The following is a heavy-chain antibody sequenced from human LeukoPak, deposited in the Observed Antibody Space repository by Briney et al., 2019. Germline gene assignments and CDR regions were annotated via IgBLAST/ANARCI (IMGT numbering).Heavy chain of an antibody. CDR3: ARERSDWFDP. V-gene: IGHV4-59*01. CDR2: IYYSGST. J-gene: IGHJ5*02. CDR1: GGSISSYY. Sequence: PSETLSLTCTVSGGSISSYYWSWFRQPPGKGLEWIGYIYYSGSTNYNPSLKSRVTISVDTSKNQFSLKLSSVTAADTAVYYCARERSDWFDPWGQGTLVTVSS.